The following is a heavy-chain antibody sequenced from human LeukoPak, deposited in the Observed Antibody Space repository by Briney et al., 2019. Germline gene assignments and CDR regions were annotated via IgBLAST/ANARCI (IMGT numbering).Heavy chain of an antibody. V-gene: IGHV4-34*01. Sequence: SETLSLTCAVYGGSFSGYYWSWIRQPPGKGLEWIGEINHSGSTNYNPSLKSRVTISVDTSKNQFSLKLSSVTAADTAVCYCARDHGQQLVKTYFDYWGQGTLVTVSS. CDR3: ARDHGQQLVKTYFDY. D-gene: IGHD6-13*01. J-gene: IGHJ4*02. CDR2: INHSGST. CDR1: GGSFSGYY.